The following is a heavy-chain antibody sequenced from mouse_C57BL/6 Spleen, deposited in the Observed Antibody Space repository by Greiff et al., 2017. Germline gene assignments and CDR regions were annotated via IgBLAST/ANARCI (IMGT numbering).Heavy chain of an antibody. J-gene: IGHJ1*03. CDR3: ARGPPYYGSSYRYFEV. V-gene: IGHV1-9*01. CDR2: ILPGSGST. CDR1: GYTFTGYW. D-gene: IGHD1-1*01. Sequence: QVQLQQSGAELMKPGASVKLSCKATGYTFTGYWIEWVKQRPGHGLEWIGEILPGSGSTNYNEKFKGKATFTADTSSNTAYMQLSSLTTEDSAIYYCARGPPYYGSSYRYFEVWGTGTTVTVSS.